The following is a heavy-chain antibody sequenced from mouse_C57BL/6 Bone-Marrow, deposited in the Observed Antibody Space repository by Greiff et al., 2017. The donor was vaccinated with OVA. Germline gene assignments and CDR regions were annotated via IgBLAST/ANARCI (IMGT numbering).Heavy chain of an antibody. J-gene: IGHJ1*03. CDR1: GYTFTDYY. D-gene: IGHD1-1*01. V-gene: IGHV1-75*01. Sequence: QVQLQQSGPELVKPGASVKISCKASGYTFTDYYINWVKQRPGQGLEWIGWIFPGSGSTYYNEKFKGKATLTVDKSSSTAYMLLSSLTSEDSAVYFCARSTTVVVPYWYFDVWGTGTTVTVSS. CDR3: ARSTTVVVPYWYFDV. CDR2: IFPGSGST.